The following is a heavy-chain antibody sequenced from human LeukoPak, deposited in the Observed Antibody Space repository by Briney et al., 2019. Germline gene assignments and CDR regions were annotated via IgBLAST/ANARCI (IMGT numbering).Heavy chain of an antibody. D-gene: IGHD3-22*01. Sequence: PSETLSLTCTISGGSLSRYYWTWIRQPPGKGLEWIGYIYYGGSTNYNPSLKSRVTISVDTSKNQFSLKLSSVTAADTAVYYCARAEDNYYDSVGYFDYWGQGTLVTVSS. V-gene: IGHV4-59*01. CDR2: IYYGGST. CDR3: ARAEDNYYDSVGYFDY. J-gene: IGHJ4*02. CDR1: GGSLSRYY.